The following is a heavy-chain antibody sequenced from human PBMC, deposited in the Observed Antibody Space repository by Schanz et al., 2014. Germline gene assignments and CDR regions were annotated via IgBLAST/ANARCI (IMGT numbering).Heavy chain of an antibody. CDR1: GFTVSINY. J-gene: IGHJ3*02. D-gene: IGHD7-27*01. CDR3: ARENLNWEAFDI. V-gene: IGHV3-74*01. CDR2: ISGDGTTT. Sequence: EVQLVESGGGLVQPGGSLRLSCAASGFTVSINYMSWVRQAPGKGLEWVSRISGDGTTTSYADSVKGRFTISRDNAKNSLYLEMTSLRGEDTAVYYCARENLNWEAFDIWGQGTVVTVSS.